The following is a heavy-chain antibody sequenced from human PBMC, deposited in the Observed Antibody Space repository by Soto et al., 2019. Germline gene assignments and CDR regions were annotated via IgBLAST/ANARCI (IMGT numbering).Heavy chain of an antibody. CDR2: IKQDGSEK. CDR1: GVTFSSYW. V-gene: IGHV3-7*04. Sequence: GGSLRLSCAASGVTFSSYWMSWVRQAPGKGLEWVANIKQDGSEKYYVDSVKGRFTISRDNAKNSLYLQMNSLRAEDTAVYYCARDHRYCSGGNCSKDDVYDIWGQGTMVTVSS. CDR3: ARDHRYCSGGNCSKDDVYDI. J-gene: IGHJ3*02. D-gene: IGHD2-15*01.